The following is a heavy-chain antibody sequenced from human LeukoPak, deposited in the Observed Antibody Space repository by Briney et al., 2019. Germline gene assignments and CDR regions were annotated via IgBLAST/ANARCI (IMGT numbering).Heavy chain of an antibody. CDR1: GFTFSSYS. V-gene: IGHV3-21*01. Sequence: PGGSLRLSCAASGFTFSSYSMNWVRQAPGKGLEWVSSISSSSSYIYYADSVKGRFTITRDNAKNSLYLQMNSLRAEDTAVYYCARDHVGIAAAGTYFDYWGQGTLVTVSS. J-gene: IGHJ4*02. CDR3: ARDHVGIAAAGTYFDY. D-gene: IGHD6-13*01. CDR2: ISSSSSYI.